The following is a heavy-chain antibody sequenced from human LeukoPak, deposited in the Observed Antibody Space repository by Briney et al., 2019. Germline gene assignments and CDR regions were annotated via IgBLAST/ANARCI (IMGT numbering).Heavy chain of an antibody. CDR1: GFAFSNYA. D-gene: IGHD5-18*01. CDR2: LISSGTTT. J-gene: IGHJ4*02. CDR3: AKNAGYSYGLYYFDY. V-gene: IGHV3-23*01. Sequence: QPGGSLRLSCAASGFAFSNYAVSWVRQAPGKGLEWVSSLISSGTTTYYADSVKGRFTISRDNSKNTVHLQMDSLRAEDSAVYYCAKNAGYSYGLYYFDYWGQGTLVTVSS.